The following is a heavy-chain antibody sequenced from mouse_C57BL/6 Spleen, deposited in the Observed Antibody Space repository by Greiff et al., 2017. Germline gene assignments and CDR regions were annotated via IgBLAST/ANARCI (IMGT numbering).Heavy chain of an antibody. CDR3: ARQYDYEFAY. V-gene: IGHV1-72*01. CDR2: IDPNSGGT. Sequence: VQLQQPGAELVQPGASVKLSCKASGYTFTSYWMHWVKQRPGRGLEWIGRIDPNSGGTKYNEKFKSKATLTVDKPSSTADMQLSSLTSEDSAVYYCARQYDYEFAYWGQGTLVTVSA. CDR1: GYTFTSYW. J-gene: IGHJ3*01. D-gene: IGHD2-4*01.